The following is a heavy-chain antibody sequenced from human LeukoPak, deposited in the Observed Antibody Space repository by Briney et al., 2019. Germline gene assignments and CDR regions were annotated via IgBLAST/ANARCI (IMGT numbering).Heavy chain of an antibody. D-gene: IGHD3-10*01. V-gene: IGHV2-5*02. CDR1: GFSLSTSGVG. CDR3: AHHALWFGEVYFDY. J-gene: IGHJ4*02. Sequence: SGPTLVKPTQTLTLTSTFSGFSLSTSGVGLGWIRQPPGKALDWLALIYWDDDKRYSPSLKSRLTITKDTSKNQVVLTMTNMDPVDTATYYCAHHALWFGEVYFDYWGQGTLVTVSS. CDR2: IYWDDDK.